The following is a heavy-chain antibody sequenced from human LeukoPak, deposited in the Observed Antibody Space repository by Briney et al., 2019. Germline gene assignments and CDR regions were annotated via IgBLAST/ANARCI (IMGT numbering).Heavy chain of an antibody. Sequence: SETLSLTCTVSGGSISSYYWSWIRQPAGKGLEWIGRIYTSGSTNYNPSLKSRVTISVDTSKNQFSLKLSSVTAADTAVYYCARVSFRGYSGYDPSYYFDYWGQGTLVTVSS. CDR1: GGSISSYY. CDR3: ARVSFRGYSGYDPSYYFDY. D-gene: IGHD5-12*01. J-gene: IGHJ4*02. CDR2: IYTSGST. V-gene: IGHV4-4*07.